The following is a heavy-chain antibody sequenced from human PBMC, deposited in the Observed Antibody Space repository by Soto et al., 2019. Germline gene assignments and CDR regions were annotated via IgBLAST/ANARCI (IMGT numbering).Heavy chain of an antibody. V-gene: IGHV3-33*01. D-gene: IGHD2-15*01. CDR2: IWYNGSNK. CDR3: AREQLAAVFWYFDL. CDR1: GFTFSSYG. J-gene: IGHJ2*01. Sequence: QVQLVESGGGVVQPGRSLRLSCAASGFTFSSYGMHWVRQAPGKGLEWVAVIWYNGSNKYYADSVKGRFTISRDNSKNTLYLQMNCLRAEDTAVYYCAREQLAAVFWYFDLWGRGTLVTVSS.